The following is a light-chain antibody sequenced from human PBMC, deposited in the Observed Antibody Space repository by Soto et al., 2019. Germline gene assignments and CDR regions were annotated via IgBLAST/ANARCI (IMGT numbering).Light chain of an antibody. J-gene: IGLJ2*01. CDR3: SSYTTNYGVV. Sequence: QSVVTQPASVSGSPGQSITISCTGTSSDIGAHNFVSWYQQHPGKVPELVIYDVTNRPSGVSNRFSGSKSGSTASLTISGLQAEDEADYYCSSYTTNYGVVFGGGTKVTVL. V-gene: IGLV2-14*01. CDR2: DVT. CDR1: SSDIGAHNF.